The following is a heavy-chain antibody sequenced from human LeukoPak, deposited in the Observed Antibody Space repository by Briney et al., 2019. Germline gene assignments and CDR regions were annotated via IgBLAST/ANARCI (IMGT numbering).Heavy chain of an antibody. V-gene: IGHV3-74*01. Sequence: GGSLRLSCAAPGFTFSTYWMHWVRQAPGKGLVWVSRIKSDGSTNYADSVKGRFTISRDNANNTLSLQMNSLRPEDTGVYYCARAPSEIGGYYPEYFRHWGQGTLVTVSS. CDR3: ARAPSEIGGYYPEYFRH. J-gene: IGHJ1*01. D-gene: IGHD3-22*01. CDR2: IKSDGST. CDR1: GFTFSTYW.